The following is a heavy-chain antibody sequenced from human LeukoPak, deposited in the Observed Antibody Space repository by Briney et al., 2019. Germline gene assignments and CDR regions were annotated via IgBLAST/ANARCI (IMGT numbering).Heavy chain of an antibody. D-gene: IGHD5-12*01. J-gene: IGHJ4*02. CDR2: ISGSGGST. Sequence: SGGSLRLSCAASGFTFSSYAMSWVRQAPGKGLEWVSAISGSGGSTYYADSVKGRFTISRDNSKNTLYLQMNSLRAEDTAVYYCAKDLDIVATIVEWSPGRDLDCWGQGALVTVSS. V-gene: IGHV3-23*01. CDR3: AKDLDIVATIVEWSPGRDLDC. CDR1: GFTFSSYA.